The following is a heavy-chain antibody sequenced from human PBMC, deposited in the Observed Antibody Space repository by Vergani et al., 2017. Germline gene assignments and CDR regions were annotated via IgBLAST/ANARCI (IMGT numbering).Heavy chain of an antibody. CDR3: ARVVVVPAAIHYYYYYYMDV. CDR1: GGSISSYY. CDR2: IYYSGST. D-gene: IGHD2-2*01. V-gene: IGHV4-59*01. Sequence: QVQLQESGPGLVKPSETLSLTCTVSGGSISSYYWSWIRQPPGKDLEWFGYIYYSGSTNSNPSLKSRVTISVDTSKNQFSLKLSSVTAADTAVYYCARVVVVPAAIHYYYYYYMDVWGKGTTVTVSS. J-gene: IGHJ6*03.